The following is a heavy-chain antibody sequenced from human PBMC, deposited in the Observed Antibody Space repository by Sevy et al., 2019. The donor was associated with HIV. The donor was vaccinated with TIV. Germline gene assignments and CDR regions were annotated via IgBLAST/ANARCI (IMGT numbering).Heavy chain of an antibody. V-gene: IGHV3-49*03. J-gene: IGHJ6*02. CDR2: IRSKAYGGTT. CDR3: TREGYSYGDWYYGMDV. Sequence: GGSLRLSCTASGFTFGDYAMSWFRQAPGKGLEWVGFIRSKAYGGTTEYAASVKGRFTISRDDSKSFAYLQMNSLKTEDTAVYYCTREGYSYGDWYYGMDVWGQGTTVTVSS. D-gene: IGHD5-18*01. CDR1: GFTFGDYA.